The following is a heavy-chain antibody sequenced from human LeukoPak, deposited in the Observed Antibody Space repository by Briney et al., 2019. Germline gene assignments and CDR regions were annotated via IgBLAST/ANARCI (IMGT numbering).Heavy chain of an antibody. D-gene: IGHD5-24*01. Sequence: SETLSLTCTVSGDSIGNYFWSWIRQPPGKGLEWIGSIHYRGNTNYNPSLRSRVTISVDTSKNLFSLNLSSVTAADTAVYRCARRRVEMAPTSEGNWFDPWGQGTLVTVSS. CDR1: GDSIGNYF. J-gene: IGHJ5*02. V-gene: IGHV4-59*08. CDR3: ARRRVEMAPTSEGNWFDP. CDR2: IHYRGNT.